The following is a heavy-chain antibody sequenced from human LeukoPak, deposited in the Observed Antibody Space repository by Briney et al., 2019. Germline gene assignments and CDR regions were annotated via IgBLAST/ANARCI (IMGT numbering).Heavy chain of an antibody. D-gene: IGHD2-2*01. J-gene: IGHJ4*02. V-gene: IGHV1-2*02. CDR2: INPNSGGT. Sequence: ASVKVSCKASGYTFTVYYIHWVRQAPGQGLEWMGSINPNSGGTSYALKFQGRVTMTGDTSISTAYMELSRLRSDDTAVYFCAREANFCSSTSCPLFAYWGQGILVTVSS. CDR3: AREANFCSSTSCPLFAY. CDR1: GYTFTVYY.